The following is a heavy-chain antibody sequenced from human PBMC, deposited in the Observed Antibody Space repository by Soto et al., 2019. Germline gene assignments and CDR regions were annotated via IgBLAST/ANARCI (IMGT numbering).Heavy chain of an antibody. CDR3: ARVPNPFRLKIGYEDAFDL. V-gene: IGHV6-1*01. CDR2: TYYRSKWYN. CDR1: GDSVSSKSAA. D-gene: IGHD5-12*01. Sequence: SQTLSLTCAISGDSVSSKSAAWNWIRQSPSRGLEWLGRTYYRSKWYNDYAVSVKSRITINPDTSKNQFSLQLNSVTPEDTAVYYCARVPNPFRLKIGYEDAFDLWGQGTMVT. J-gene: IGHJ3*01.